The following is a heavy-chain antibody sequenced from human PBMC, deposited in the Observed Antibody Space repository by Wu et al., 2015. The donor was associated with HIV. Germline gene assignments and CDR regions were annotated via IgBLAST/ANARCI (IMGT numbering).Heavy chain of an antibody. J-gene: IGHJ4*02. CDR1: GGTFSSYA. Sequence: QVQLVQSGAEVKKPGSSVKVSCKASGGTFSSYAISWVRQAPGQGLEWMGGIIPIFGTANYAQKFQGRVTITADESTSTAYMELSSLRSEDTAVYYCARRLAARPDPSYYFDYWGQGNPGPPSPQ. CDR3: ARRLAARPDPSYYFDY. D-gene: IGHD6-6*01. V-gene: IGHV1-69*12. CDR2: IIPIFGTA.